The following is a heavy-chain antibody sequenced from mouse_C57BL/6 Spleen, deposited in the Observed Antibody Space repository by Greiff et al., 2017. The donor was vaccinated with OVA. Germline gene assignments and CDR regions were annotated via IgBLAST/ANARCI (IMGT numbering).Heavy chain of an antibody. CDR2: INPNNGGT. D-gene: IGHD2-4*01. CDR1: GYTFTDYY. V-gene: IGHV1-26*01. J-gene: IGHJ2*01. CDR3: ARGRLREGFDY. Sequence: EVQLQQSGPELVKPGASVKISCKASGYTFTDYYMNWVKQSHGKSLEWIGDINPNNGGTSYNQKFKGKATLTVDKSSSTAYMELRSLTSEDSAVYYCARGRLREGFDYWGQGTTLTVSS.